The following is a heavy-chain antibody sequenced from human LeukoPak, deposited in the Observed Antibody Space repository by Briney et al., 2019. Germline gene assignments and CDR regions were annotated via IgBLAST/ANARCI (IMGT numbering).Heavy chain of an antibody. D-gene: IGHD5-24*01. V-gene: IGHV4-39*07. CDR1: GGSISSSSYY. CDR3: ARTGDGYNYYNYYYMDV. Sequence: SETLSLTCTVSGGSISSSSYYWGWIRQPPGKGLEWIGSIYYSGSTYYNPSLKSRVTISVDTSKSQFSLKMSSVTAADTAVYYCARTGDGYNYYNYYYMDVWGKGTTVTVTS. J-gene: IGHJ6*03. CDR2: IYYSGST.